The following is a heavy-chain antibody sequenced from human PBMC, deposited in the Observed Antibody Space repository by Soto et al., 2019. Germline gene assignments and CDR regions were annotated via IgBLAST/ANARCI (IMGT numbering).Heavy chain of an antibody. CDR2: IIPILGIA. D-gene: IGHD2-15*01. J-gene: IGHJ5*02. Sequence: QVQLVQSGAEVKKPGSSVKVSCKASGGTFSSYTISWVRQAPGQGLEWMGRIIPILGIANYAQKFQGRVTITADKSTSTAYMELSSLRSEDTAVYYCASGHCSGGSCYSKYWFDPWGQGTLVTVSS. CDR1: GGTFSSYT. CDR3: ASGHCSGGSCYSKYWFDP. V-gene: IGHV1-69*02.